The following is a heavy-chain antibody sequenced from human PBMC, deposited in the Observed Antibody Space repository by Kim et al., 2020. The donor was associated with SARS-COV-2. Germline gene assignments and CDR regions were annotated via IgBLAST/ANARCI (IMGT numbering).Heavy chain of an antibody. CDR1: GGSITSSNYY. CDR2: LSYTGNT. D-gene: IGHD6-13*01. Sequence: SETLSLTCTVSGGSITSSNYYWGWIRQPPGKGLEWIGTLSYTGNTYYKSSLESRVTISVDTSKNQFSLKLNSVTAADTAIYYCARLAAGTAESWGQGILVTVSS. J-gene: IGHJ5*02. CDR3: ARLAAGTAES. V-gene: IGHV4-39*01.